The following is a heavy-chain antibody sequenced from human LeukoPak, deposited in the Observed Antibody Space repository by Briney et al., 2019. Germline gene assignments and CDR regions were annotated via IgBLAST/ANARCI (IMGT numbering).Heavy chain of an antibody. CDR3: AKEDPMLTTLDP. J-gene: IGHJ5*02. Sequence: SETLSLTCTVSGGSISSGSYYWSWIRQPAGKGLEWIGRIYTSGSTNYNPSLKSRVTMSVDTSKNQFSLKLSSVTAADTAVYYCAKEDPMLTTLDPWGQGTLVTVSS. D-gene: IGHD4/OR15-4a*01. V-gene: IGHV4-61*02. CDR2: IYTSGST. CDR1: GGSISSGSYY.